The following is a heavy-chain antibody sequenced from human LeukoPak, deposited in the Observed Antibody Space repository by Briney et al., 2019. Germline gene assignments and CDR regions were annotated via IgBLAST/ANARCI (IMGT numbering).Heavy chain of an antibody. D-gene: IGHD5-12*01. CDR1: GFSLSTIGMC. CDR2: IDWDDDK. V-gene: IGHV2-70*11. CDR3: ARSSCAYSGYIPFDY. Sequence: GPALVKPTQTLTLTRTFSGFSLSTIGMCVSWIRQPPGKALEWLARIDWDDDKYFSTSLKTRLTISKDTSKNQVVLRMTNMDPVDTATYCCARSSCAYSGYIPFDYWGQGALVTVSS. J-gene: IGHJ4*02.